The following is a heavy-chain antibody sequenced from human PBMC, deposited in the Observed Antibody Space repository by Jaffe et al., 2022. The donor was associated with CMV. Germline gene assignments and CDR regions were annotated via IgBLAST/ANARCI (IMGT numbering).Heavy chain of an antibody. D-gene: IGHD5-12*01. V-gene: IGHV3-23*01. CDR2: ISGSGGST. J-gene: IGHJ4*02. CDR1: GFTFSSYA. CDR3: AKDPARGGGYTVVFDY. Sequence: EVQLLESGGGLVQPGGSLRLSCAASGFTFSSYAMSWVRQAPGKGLEWVSAISGSGGSTYYADSVKGRFTISRDNSKNTLYLQMNSLRAEDTAVYYCAKDPARGGGYTVVFDYWGQGTLVTVSS.